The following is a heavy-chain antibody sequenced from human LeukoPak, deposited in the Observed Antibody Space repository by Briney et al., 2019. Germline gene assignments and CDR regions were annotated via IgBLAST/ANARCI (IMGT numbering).Heavy chain of an antibody. CDR1: GGSISSYY. V-gene: IGHV4-4*09. CDR3: ATLTTVVTAYYFDY. CDR2: IYHSGST. J-gene: IGHJ4*02. Sequence: SETLSLTCTVSGGSISSYYWSWLRQPPGKGLEWIGYIYHSGSTDHNPSIKSRVTISVDTSKSQFSLKLTSVTAADTAVYYCATLTTVVTAYYFDYWAQGTLVTVSS. D-gene: IGHD4-23*01.